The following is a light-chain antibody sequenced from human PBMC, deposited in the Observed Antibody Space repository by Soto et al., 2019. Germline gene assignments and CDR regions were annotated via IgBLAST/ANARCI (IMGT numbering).Light chain of an antibody. J-gene: IGKJ1*01. CDR3: QHYNSYSEA. CDR2: DAI. CDR1: QNIHNH. Sequence: MSQSPATLSVSPGERVTLSCRASQNIHNHMSWFLQKPGQTPRLLIYDAIIRAPDVPARFSRSGSGTEFTLTISSLHPDDFATYYCQHYNSYSEAFGQCTKVDIK. V-gene: IGKV3-15*01.